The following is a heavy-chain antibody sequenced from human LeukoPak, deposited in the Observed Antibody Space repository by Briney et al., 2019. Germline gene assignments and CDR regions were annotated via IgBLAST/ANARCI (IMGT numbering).Heavy chain of an antibody. CDR3: ATADGYTSA. J-gene: IGHJ5*02. D-gene: IGHD5-24*01. CDR2: IYYSGST. V-gene: IGHV4-59*12. CDR1: GGSISSYY. Sequence: KPSETLSLTCTVSGGSISSYYWSWIRQPPGKGLEWIGYIYYSGSTNYSPSLKSRVTMSVDTSKKQVSLRLTSVSAADTAVYYCATADGYTSAWGQGTLVTVSS.